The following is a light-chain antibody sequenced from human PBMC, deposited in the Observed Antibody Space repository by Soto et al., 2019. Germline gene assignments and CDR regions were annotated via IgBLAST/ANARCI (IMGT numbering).Light chain of an antibody. V-gene: IGLV6-57*04. CDR3: QTCDSGNHVI. J-gene: IGLJ2*01. Sequence: NFMLTQPHSVSESPGKTVTISCTRSSGSNATNYVQWFQQRPGSVSPTVIYEDNQGPSGVPDRFSGSIDSSSKSASLTISGLTTEDEADYHCQTCDSGNHVIFGGGAQLTVL. CDR2: EDN. CDR1: SGSNATNY.